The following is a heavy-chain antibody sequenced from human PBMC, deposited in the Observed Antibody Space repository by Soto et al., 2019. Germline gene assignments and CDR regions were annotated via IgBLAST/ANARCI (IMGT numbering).Heavy chain of an antibody. CDR3: VRDGTKTLRDWFDP. Sequence: PSETLSLTCTVSGASISGFYWSWIRKSAGKVLEWIGRIYATGTTDYNPSLKSRVMMSVDTSKKQFSLKLRSVTAADTAVYYCVRDGTKTLRDWFDPCDQGISVTVSS. V-gene: IGHV4-4*07. D-gene: IGHD1-1*01. CDR1: GASISGFY. J-gene: IGHJ5*02. CDR2: IYATGTT.